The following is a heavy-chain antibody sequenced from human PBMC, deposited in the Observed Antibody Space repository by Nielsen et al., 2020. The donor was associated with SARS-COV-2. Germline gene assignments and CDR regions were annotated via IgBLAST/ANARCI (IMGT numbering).Heavy chain of an antibody. CDR2: IKQDGSEK. V-gene: IGHV3-7*03. Sequence: GESLKISCAASGFTFSSYWMSWVRQAPGKGLEWVANIKQDGSEKYYVDSVKGRFTISRDNSKNTLYLQINSLRADDTAVYYCATQADGYKSPYDYWGQGTLVTVSS. CDR3: ATQADGYKSPYDY. CDR1: GFTFSSYW. D-gene: IGHD3-10*01. J-gene: IGHJ4*02.